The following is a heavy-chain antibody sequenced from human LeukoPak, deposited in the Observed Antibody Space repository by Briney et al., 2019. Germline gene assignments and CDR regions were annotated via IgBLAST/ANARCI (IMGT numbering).Heavy chain of an antibody. CDR2: MNPNSGNT. V-gene: IGHV1-8*01. CDR1: GYTFTSYD. CDR3: ARGPSKYYYDSSGWFDP. D-gene: IGHD3-22*01. J-gene: IGHJ5*02. Sequence: VASVKVSCKASGYTFTSYDINWVRQATGQGLEWMGWMNPNSGNTGYAQKFQGRATMTRNTSISTAYMELSSLRSEDTAVYYCARGPSKYYYDSSGWFDPWGQGTLVTVSS.